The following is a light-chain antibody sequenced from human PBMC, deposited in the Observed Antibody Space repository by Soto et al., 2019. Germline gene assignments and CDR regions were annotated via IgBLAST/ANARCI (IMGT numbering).Light chain of an antibody. CDR1: QSISSY. V-gene: IGKV1-5*01. J-gene: IGKJ1*01. Sequence: DIQMTQSPSSLSASVGDRVTITCRASQSISSYLNWYQQKPGEAPKLLIYDASSLESGVPSRFSGTGSGTEFTLIISSLQPDDFATYYCQQYGSYWTFGQGTKVDI. CDR2: DAS. CDR3: QQYGSYWT.